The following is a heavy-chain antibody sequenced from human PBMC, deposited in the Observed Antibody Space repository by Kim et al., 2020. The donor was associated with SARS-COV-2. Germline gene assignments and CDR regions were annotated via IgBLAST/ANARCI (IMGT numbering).Heavy chain of an antibody. CDR1: GFTFSNHA. CDR3: VRDLYAFGRNWFDP. D-gene: IGHD3-16*01. Sequence: GGSLRLSCAASGFTFSNHAMHWVRQAPGKGLDWVAVVLYDGTNKYYADSVKGRFTISRDNSKNSLFLQMKSLRVEDTAMYWCVRDLYAFGRNWFDPWRQGTLVTVPA. V-gene: IGHV3-30*04. J-gene: IGHJ5*02. CDR2: VLYDGTNK.